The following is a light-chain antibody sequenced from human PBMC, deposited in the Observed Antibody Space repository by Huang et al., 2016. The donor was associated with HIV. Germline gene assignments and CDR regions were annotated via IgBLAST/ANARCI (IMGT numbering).Light chain of an antibody. V-gene: IGKV3-20*01. J-gene: IGKJ5*01. CDR3: QQYGSSPIT. CDR1: QGVRSN. CDR2: DAS. Sequence: EIILTQSPGTLSLSPGERATLSCKASQGVRSNLAWYQQIPGQGPRNLIYDASSRATGIPDRFSGSGSGTDFTLTISRLEPEDFAVYYCQQYGSSPITFGQGTRLEIK.